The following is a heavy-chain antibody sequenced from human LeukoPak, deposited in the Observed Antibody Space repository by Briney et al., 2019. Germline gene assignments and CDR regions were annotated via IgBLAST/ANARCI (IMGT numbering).Heavy chain of an antibody. Sequence: ASVKVSCKASGGTFSSYAMSWVRQAPGKGLEWVSAISGSGGSTYYADSVKGRFTISRDNSKNTLYLQMNSLRAEDTAVYYCANDFWSGYFGFGYWGQGTLVTVSS. J-gene: IGHJ4*02. CDR1: GGTFSSYA. CDR2: ISGSGGST. CDR3: ANDFWSGYFGFGY. D-gene: IGHD3-3*01. V-gene: IGHV3-23*01.